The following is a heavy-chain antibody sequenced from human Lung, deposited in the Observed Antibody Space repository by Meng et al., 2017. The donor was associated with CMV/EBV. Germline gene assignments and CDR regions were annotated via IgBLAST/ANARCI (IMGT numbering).Heavy chain of an antibody. CDR3: ARDNNWGPDY. CDR1: GYTFTAHY. Sequence: XVXVSCKATGYTFTAHYFHWVRQAPGKGLEWMGWIHPHRGDTNYAQQFQGRVTLTRDTSINTGYMELNRLTSDDTAVYYCARDNNWGPDYWGQGTLVTVSS. V-gene: IGHV1-2*02. J-gene: IGHJ4*02. CDR2: IHPHRGDT. D-gene: IGHD7-27*01.